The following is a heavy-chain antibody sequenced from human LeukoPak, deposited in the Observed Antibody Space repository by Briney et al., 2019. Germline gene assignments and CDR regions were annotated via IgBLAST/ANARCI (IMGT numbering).Heavy chain of an antibody. Sequence: PGGSLRLSCAASGFTFSDYYMSWIRQAPGKGLEWVSYISSSGSTIYYADSVKGRFAVSRDNAKNSLYLQMNSLRAEDTALYYCAKDLAGAGNLGFDYWGQGTLVTVSS. CDR1: GFTFSDYY. D-gene: IGHD4-23*01. J-gene: IGHJ4*02. V-gene: IGHV3-11*04. CDR3: AKDLAGAGNLGFDY. CDR2: ISSSGSTI.